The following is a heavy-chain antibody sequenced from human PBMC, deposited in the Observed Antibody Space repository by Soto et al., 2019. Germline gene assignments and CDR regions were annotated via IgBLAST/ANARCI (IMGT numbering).Heavy chain of an antibody. CDR3: ASSYGSGSYYSGPIYGMDV. D-gene: IGHD3-10*01. CDR1: GYTFTSYD. J-gene: IGHJ6*02. CDR2: MNPNSGNT. Sequence: ASVKVSCKASGYTFTSYDINWVRQATGQGLEWMGWMNPNSGNTGYAQKFQGRVTMTRNTSISTAYMELSSLRSEDTAVYYCASSYGSGSYYSGPIYGMDVWGQGTTVTVSS. V-gene: IGHV1-8*01.